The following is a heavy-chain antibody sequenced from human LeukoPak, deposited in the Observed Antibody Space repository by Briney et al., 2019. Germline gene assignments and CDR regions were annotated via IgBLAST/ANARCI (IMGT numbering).Heavy chain of an antibody. CDR2: IKQDGRET. CDR3: ARDEWELPLGY. J-gene: IGHJ4*02. D-gene: IGHD1-26*01. CDR1: GFTFSSYW. V-gene: IGHV3-7*01. Sequence: PGGSLRLSCAASGFTFSSYWMSWVRQAPGKGLEWVANIKQDGRETYYVDSVKGRFTISRDNAKNSLYLQMNSLRAEDSAVYYCARDEWELPLGYWGQGILVTVSS.